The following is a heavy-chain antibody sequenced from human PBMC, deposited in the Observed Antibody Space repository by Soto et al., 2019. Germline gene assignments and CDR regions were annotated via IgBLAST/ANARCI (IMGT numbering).Heavy chain of an antibody. CDR3: ARSVVGAQSPTDY. CDR1: GISISRGGSY. J-gene: IGHJ4*02. Sequence: QVQLQESGPGLVKPSQTLSLTCSVSGISISRGGSYWGWIRQHAGKGLEWIGYIHYDGETFFNPSLESRLSISADTSKNQFSLKLISVTAADTAVSYCARSVVGAQSPTDYWGQGILVTVSS. CDR2: IHYDGET. V-gene: IGHV4-31*03. D-gene: IGHD2-15*01.